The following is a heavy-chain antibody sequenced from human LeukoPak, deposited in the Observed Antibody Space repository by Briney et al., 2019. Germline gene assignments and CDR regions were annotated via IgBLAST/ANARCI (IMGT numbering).Heavy chain of an antibody. CDR2: ISSSSSYI. V-gene: IGHV3-21*01. D-gene: IGHD7-27*01. CDR1: GFTFSSYS. Sequence: GGSLRLSCAASGFTFSSYSMNWVRQAPGKGLEWVSSISSSSSYIYYADSVKGRFTISRDNSKNTLYLQMNSLRAEDMAVYYCASRMGNYYYYYMDVWGKGTTVTISS. J-gene: IGHJ6*03. CDR3: ASRMGNYYYYYMDV.